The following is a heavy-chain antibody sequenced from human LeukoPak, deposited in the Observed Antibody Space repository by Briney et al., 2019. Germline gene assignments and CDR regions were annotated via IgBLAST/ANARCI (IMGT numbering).Heavy chain of an antibody. J-gene: IGHJ4*02. CDR3: ARIVGITGTTDYFDY. V-gene: IGHV4-59*08. D-gene: IGHD1-20*01. Sequence: SETVSLTCPVSGASLSSYYWSWMRQPPARGREWVGYIYYSWSTNYNPSLKGRVTISEDTSKNQFSLKLSSVTAADTAVYYCARIVGITGTTDYFDYWGQGTLVTVSS. CDR1: GASLSSYY. CDR2: IYYSWST.